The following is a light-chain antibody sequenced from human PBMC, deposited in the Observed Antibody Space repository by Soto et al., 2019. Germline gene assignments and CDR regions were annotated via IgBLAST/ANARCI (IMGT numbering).Light chain of an antibody. CDR1: QSISIW. CDR3: QHYGSYLT. Sequence: DIPMTQSPSTLSASVGDRVTITCRASQSISIWLAWYQQKPGKAPNLLIYMAPSLESGVPSRFSGSGSGTEFTLTISSLQPDDFATYFCQHYGSYLTFGGGTKVEIK. V-gene: IGKV1-5*03. J-gene: IGKJ4*01. CDR2: MAP.